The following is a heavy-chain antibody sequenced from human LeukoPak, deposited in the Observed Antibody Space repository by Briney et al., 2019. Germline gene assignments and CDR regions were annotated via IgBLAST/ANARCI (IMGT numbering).Heavy chain of an antibody. CDR3: ARGSRPGVDGYNLY. D-gene: IGHD5-24*01. CDR2: ISTSSSYI. CDR1: GFTFSSYS. Sequence: PGGSLRLSCAASGFTFSSYSMSWVRQAPGKGLEWVSSISTSSSYIYYADSVKGRFTISRDNAKNSLYLQMNSLRAEDTAVYYCARGSRPGVDGYNLYWGQGTLVTVSS. V-gene: IGHV3-21*01. J-gene: IGHJ4*02.